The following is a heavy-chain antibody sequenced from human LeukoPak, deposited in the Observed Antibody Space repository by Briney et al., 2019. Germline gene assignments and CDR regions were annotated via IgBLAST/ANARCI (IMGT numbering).Heavy chain of an antibody. V-gene: IGHV4-34*01. CDR3: ARGRTYYYDTSGYYPSIYYGMDV. J-gene: IGHJ6*02. Sequence: SEPLSLTCAVSGGSFSGYYWYWIRQPPGKGLEWIGEINHGESTNYNPSLKSRATLSVDTSKNQFSLKLTSVTAADTAVYYCARGRTYYYDTSGYYPSIYYGMDVWGQGTTVIVSS. CDR1: GGSFSGYY. D-gene: IGHD3-22*01. CDR2: INHGEST.